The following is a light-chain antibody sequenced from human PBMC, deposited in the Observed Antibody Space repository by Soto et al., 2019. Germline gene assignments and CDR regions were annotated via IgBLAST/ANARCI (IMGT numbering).Light chain of an antibody. CDR3: QEYHGSPVT. J-gene: IGKJ5*01. Sequence: EIVLTQSPDTLTLSPGESATLSCRASQSIRSGRLAWYQQKPGQAPRIXIFDASNRASGTPERFTGSGSGTEFTLTIARLESEDFEVYYCQEYHGSPVTFGLGTRLEIK. CDR1: QSIRSGR. V-gene: IGKV3-20*01. CDR2: DAS.